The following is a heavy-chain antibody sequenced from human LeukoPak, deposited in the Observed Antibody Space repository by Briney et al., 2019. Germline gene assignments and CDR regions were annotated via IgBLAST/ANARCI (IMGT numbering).Heavy chain of an antibody. J-gene: IGHJ4*02. CDR1: GFTFSSYW. CDR2: IDSDGSST. D-gene: IGHD2-15*01. Sequence: GGSLRLSCAASGFTFSSYWMHWVRQAPGKGLMWVSRIDSDGSSTIYADSVKGRFTISRDNAKNTLNLQMNSLRAEDTALYYCARSGAPTPDYWGQGTLVIVSS. V-gene: IGHV3-74*01. CDR3: ARSGAPTPDY.